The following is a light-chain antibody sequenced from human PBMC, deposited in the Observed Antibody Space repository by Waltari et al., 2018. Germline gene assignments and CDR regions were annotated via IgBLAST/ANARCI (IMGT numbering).Light chain of an antibody. CDR1: QSVGRA. J-gene: IGKJ1*01. Sequence: CRASQSVGRALAWYQQKPGQAPRLLIYDTSTRATVISDKFSGSGSGTDFSLTISRVEPEDFAVYFCQMYVRLPVTFGQGTKVEVK. CDR3: QMYVRLPVT. V-gene: IGKV3-11*01. CDR2: DTS.